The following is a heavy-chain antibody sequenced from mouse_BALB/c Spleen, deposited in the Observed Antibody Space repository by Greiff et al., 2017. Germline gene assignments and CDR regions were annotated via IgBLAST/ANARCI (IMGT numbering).Heavy chain of an antibody. Sequence: EVQGVESGGGLVKPGGSLKLSCAASGFTFSSYAMSWVRQTPEKRLEWVASISSGGSTYYPDSVKGRFTISRDNARNILYLQMSSLRSEDTAMYYCARGRVLGNFDYWGQGTTLTVSS. J-gene: IGHJ2*01. CDR2: ISSGGST. V-gene: IGHV5-6-5*01. D-gene: IGHD1-1*01. CDR3: ARGRVLGNFDY. CDR1: GFTFSSYA.